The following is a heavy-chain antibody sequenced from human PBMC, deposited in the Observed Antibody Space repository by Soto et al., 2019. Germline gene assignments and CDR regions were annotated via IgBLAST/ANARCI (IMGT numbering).Heavy chain of an antibody. CDR2: IIPIFGTA. CDR3: ARTELGYCSGGSCYSPDYYYYGMDV. CDR1: GGTFSSYA. J-gene: IGHJ6*02. D-gene: IGHD2-15*01. Sequence: QVQLVQSGAEVKKPGSSVKVSCKASGGTFSSYAISWVRQAPGQGLEWMGGIIPIFGTANYAQKFQGRVTITADESTITAYMELSSLRSEDTAVYYCARTELGYCSGGSCYSPDYYYYGMDVWGQGTTVTVSS. V-gene: IGHV1-69*01.